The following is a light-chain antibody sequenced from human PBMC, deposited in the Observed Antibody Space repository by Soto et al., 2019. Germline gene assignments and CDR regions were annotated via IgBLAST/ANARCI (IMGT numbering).Light chain of an antibody. Sequence: SQITHSPSTLSASLVDRVTINFRASQSISSWLAWYQQKPGKAPKLLIYDASSLESGVPSRFSGSGSGTEFTLTISSLQPDDFATYYCQQYNSYCTFGQGTKV. CDR1: QSISSW. J-gene: IGKJ1*01. CDR3: QQYNSYCT. CDR2: DAS. V-gene: IGKV1-5*01.